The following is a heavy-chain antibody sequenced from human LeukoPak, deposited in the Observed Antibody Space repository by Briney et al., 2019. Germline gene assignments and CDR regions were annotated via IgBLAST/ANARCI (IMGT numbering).Heavy chain of an antibody. V-gene: IGHV3-13*01. D-gene: IGHD3/OR15-3a*01. J-gene: IGHJ6*02. CDR3: ARAKRETSTRPWTSGMDV. CDR2: LGSAGDK. CDR1: GFTLSDYD. Sequence: GGSLRLSRAASGFTLSDYDIHWVRQPIGKGLDWVSGLGSAGDKYHAGSERGRFTISREDAENSVYLQMNGLRPEDTAIYYCARAKRETSTRPWTSGMDVWGQGTTVTVSS.